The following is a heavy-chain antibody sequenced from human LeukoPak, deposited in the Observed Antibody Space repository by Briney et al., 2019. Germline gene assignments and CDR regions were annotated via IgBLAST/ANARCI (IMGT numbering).Heavy chain of an antibody. Sequence: GGSLSLSCAPSALTVSSTSMRWVRHAPGKGMEWVSVIYSGSSTDYADSVKGRFTISRDNAKNSLYLQMNSLRAEDTALYYCASGRQLGYWGQGTLVTVSS. D-gene: IGHD3-16*01. CDR1: ALTVSSTS. J-gene: IGHJ4*02. V-gene: IGHV3-53*01. CDR2: IYSGSST. CDR3: ASGRQLGY.